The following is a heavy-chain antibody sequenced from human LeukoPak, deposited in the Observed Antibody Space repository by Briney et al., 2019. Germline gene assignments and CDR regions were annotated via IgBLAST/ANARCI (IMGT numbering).Heavy chain of an antibody. CDR2: IKEDGGEK. V-gene: IGHV3-7*01. CDR1: GFTFSDYW. D-gene: IGHD6-13*01. CDR3: ARSAGSSNWYEGYYFDY. J-gene: IGHJ4*02. Sequence: GGSLRLSCAASGFTFSDYWMNWVRQAPGKGLEWVANIKEDGGEKYYVDSVKGRFTISRDNAKNSLYLQMNSLTAEDTAVYYCARSAGSSNWYEGYYFDYWGQGTLVTVSS.